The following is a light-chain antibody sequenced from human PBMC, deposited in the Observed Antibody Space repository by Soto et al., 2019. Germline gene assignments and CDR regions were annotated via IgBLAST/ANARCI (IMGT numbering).Light chain of an antibody. CDR2: GAS. J-gene: IGKJ1*01. Sequence: EIVLTQSPGTLSLSPGERATLSCRASQSVSSSYLAWYQQKPGQAPRLLIYGASSRATGIPDRFSGSGSMTDFTLTITRLEPEDFAVYYCQQYGSSPATFGQGTKVGIK. CDR3: QQYGSSPAT. CDR1: QSVSSSY. V-gene: IGKV3-20*01.